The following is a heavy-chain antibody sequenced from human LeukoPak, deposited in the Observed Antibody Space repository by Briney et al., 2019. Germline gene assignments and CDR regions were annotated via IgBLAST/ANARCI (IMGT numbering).Heavy chain of an antibody. V-gene: IGHV1-2*02. J-gene: IGHJ4*02. Sequence: ASVKVSCKASGYTFTGYYMQWVRQAPGQGLELMGWINPNSGGTNYAQKFQGRVTMTRDTSISTAYMGLSRLISDDTAVYYCARDRSGTGLFDYWGQGTLVTVSS. D-gene: IGHD1-7*01. CDR1: GYTFTGYY. CDR3: ARDRSGTGLFDY. CDR2: INPNSGGT.